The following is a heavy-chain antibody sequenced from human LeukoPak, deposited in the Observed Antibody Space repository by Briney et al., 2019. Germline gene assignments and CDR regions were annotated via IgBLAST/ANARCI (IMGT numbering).Heavy chain of an antibody. CDR2: ISGSGGST. D-gene: IGHD3-22*01. CDR3: AKENSARVVITPIDY. V-gene: IGHV3-23*01. J-gene: IGHJ4*02. CDR1: GFTFSIYA. Sequence: GGSLRLTCAASGFTFSIYAMSWVRQAPGKGLEWVSAISGSGGSTHYADSVKGRFTISRDNSKNTLYLQMNSLRAEDTAVYYCAKENSARVVITPIDYWGQGTLVSVSS.